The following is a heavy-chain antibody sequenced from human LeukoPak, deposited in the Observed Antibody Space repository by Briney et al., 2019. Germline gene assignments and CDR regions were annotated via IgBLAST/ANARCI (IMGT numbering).Heavy chain of an antibody. V-gene: IGHV1-2*02. D-gene: IGHD3-10*01. CDR3: AREGLLWFGELLSYYHYGMDV. CDR2: INPNSGST. CDR1: GYTFTGYY. J-gene: IGHJ6*02. Sequence: ASVKVSCKASGYTFTGYYMHWVRQAPGQGLEWMGWINPNSGSTNYAQKFQGRVTMTRDTSISTAYMELSRLGSDDTAVYYCAREGLLWFGELLSYYHYGMDVWGQGTTVTVSS.